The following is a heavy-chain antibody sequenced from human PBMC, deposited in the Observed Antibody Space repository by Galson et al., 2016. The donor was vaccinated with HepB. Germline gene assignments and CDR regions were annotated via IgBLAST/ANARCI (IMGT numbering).Heavy chain of an antibody. D-gene: IGHD3-10*01. CDR2: ISSSTSYI. V-gene: IGHV3-21*01. CDR1: GVTFSNYN. J-gene: IGHJ4*02. Sequence: SLRLSCAASGVTFSNYNMNWVRQAPGKGLEWVSSISSSTSYIYYADSVKGRFTTSRDSAKNSLYLQMSSLRAEDTAVYYCVYYYGSGSYYKRDYWGQGTLVTVSS. CDR3: VYYYGSGSYYKRDY.